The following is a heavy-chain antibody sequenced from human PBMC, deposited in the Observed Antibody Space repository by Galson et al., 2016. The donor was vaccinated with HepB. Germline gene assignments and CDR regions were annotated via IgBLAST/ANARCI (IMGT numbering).Heavy chain of an antibody. CDR3: ARDKGIVGGHEF. J-gene: IGHJ4*02. Sequence: SLRLSCAASGFSVSNNYMSWVRQPPGKGLEWVSIIYSGGATYYAVSVEGRFTISRDNPKNTLYLQMNSLRGEDTAVYFCARDKGIVGGHEFWGQGTLVTVSS. CDR1: GFSVSNNY. D-gene: IGHD1-26*01. V-gene: IGHV3-53*01. CDR2: IYSGGAT.